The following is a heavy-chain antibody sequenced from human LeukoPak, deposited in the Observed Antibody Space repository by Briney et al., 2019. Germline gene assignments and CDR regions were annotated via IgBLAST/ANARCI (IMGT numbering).Heavy chain of an antibody. CDR1: GFTFSSYS. V-gene: IGHV3-48*04. Sequence: GGSLRLSCAASGFTFSSYSMNWVRQAPGKGLEGVSYISSSSSTIYYADSVKGGFTISRDNAKNSLYLQMNSLRAEDTAVYYCAREEGVRGVITTRYYYYYGMDVWGQGTTVTVSS. CDR3: AREEGVRGVITTRYYYYYGMDV. CDR2: ISSSSSTI. D-gene: IGHD3-10*01. J-gene: IGHJ6*02.